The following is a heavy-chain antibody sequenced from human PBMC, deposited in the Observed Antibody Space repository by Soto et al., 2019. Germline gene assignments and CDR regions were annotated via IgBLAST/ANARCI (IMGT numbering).Heavy chain of an antibody. Sequence: ASVKVSCKASGYTFTSYYMHWVRQAPGQGLEWMGIINPSGGSTSYAQKFQGRVTMTRDTSTSTVYMELSSLRSEDTAVYYCARDGFYYDSSGPMDAFDIWGQGTMVTVSS. CDR3: ARDGFYYDSSGPMDAFDI. CDR1: GYTFTSYY. D-gene: IGHD3-22*01. V-gene: IGHV1-46*01. CDR2: INPSGGST. J-gene: IGHJ3*02.